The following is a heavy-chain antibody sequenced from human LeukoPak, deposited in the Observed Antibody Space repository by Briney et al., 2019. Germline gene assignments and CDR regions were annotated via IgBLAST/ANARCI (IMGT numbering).Heavy chain of an antibody. CDR1: GYSISSGYY. D-gene: IGHD3-10*01. Sequence: SETLSLTCAVSGYSISSGYYWGWIRQPPGKGLEWIGGIYHSGSTYYNPSLKSRVTISVDTSKNQFSLKLSSVTAADTAVYYCARRLPIFGGRGWFDPWGQGTLVTVSS. CDR2: IYHSGST. V-gene: IGHV4-38-2*01. CDR3: ARRLPIFGGRGWFDP. J-gene: IGHJ5*02.